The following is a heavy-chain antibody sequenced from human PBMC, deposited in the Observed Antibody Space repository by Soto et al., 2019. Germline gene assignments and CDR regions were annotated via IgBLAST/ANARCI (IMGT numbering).Heavy chain of an antibody. CDR3: AREHIQEQFDY. V-gene: IGHV3-33*01. CDR2: IWYDGSNK. Sequence: GGSLRLSCAASGFTFSSYGMHWVRQAPGKGLEWVAVIWYDGSNKYYADSVKGRFTISRDNSKNTLYLQMNSLRAEDTAVYYCAREHIQEQFDYWGQGTLVTVSS. J-gene: IGHJ4*02. D-gene: IGHD1-1*01. CDR1: GFTFSSYG.